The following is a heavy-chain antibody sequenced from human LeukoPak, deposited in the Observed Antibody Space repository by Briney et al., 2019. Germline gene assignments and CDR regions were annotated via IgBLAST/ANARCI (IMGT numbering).Heavy chain of an antibody. CDR1: GRSFSGHS. CDR3: ARRKVGAPFGY. CDR2: IYYSGST. Sequence: PSETLSLTCAVYGRSFSGHSWNWIRQPPGKGLEWIGSIYYSGSTYYNPSLKSRVTISVDTSKNQFSLKLSSVTAADTAVYYCARRKVGAPFGYWGQGTLVTVSS. J-gene: IGHJ4*02. D-gene: IGHD1-26*01. V-gene: IGHV4-34*01.